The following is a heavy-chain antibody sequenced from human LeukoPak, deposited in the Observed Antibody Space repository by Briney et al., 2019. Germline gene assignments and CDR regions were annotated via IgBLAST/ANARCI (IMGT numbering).Heavy chain of an antibody. D-gene: IGHD2/OR15-2a*01. CDR1: GFPFSTYA. CDR3: AKGDSTFN. V-gene: IGHV3-23*01. Sequence: GGSLRLSCVASGFPFSTYAMSWVRQAPGKGLDWVSGISNNGESTKYVDSVKGRFTISRDNARNSLYLQMNSLRAEDTAVYYCAKGDSTFNWGQGTLVTVSS. J-gene: IGHJ4*02. CDR2: ISNNGEST.